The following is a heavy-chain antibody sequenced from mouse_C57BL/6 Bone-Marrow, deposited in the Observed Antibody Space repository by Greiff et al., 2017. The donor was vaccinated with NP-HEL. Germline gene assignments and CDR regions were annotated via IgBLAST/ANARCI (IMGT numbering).Heavy chain of an antibody. J-gene: IGHJ3*01. CDR3: ASRLGGSWFAY. CDR2: IWGVGST. V-gene: IGHV2-6*01. CDR1: GFSLTSYG. Sequence: VKLMESGPGLVAPLQSLSITCTVSGFSLTSYGVDWVRQSPGKGLEWLGVIWGVGSTNYNSALKSRLSISKDNSKSQVFLKMNSLQTDDTAMYYCASRLGGSWFAYWGQGTLVTVSA. D-gene: IGHD1-1*02.